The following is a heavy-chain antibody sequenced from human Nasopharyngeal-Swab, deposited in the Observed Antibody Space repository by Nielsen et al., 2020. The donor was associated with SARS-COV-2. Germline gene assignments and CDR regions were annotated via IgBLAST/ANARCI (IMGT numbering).Heavy chain of an antibody. CDR3: ARQTSFGDWFDP. V-gene: IGHV3-7*03. J-gene: IGHJ5*02. D-gene: IGHD2/OR15-2a*01. Sequence: WIRQPPGKGLEWVANIKQDGSEKYYVDSVKGRFTISRDNAKNSPYLQMNSLRAEDTAVYYCARQTSFGDWFDPWGQGTLVTVSS. CDR2: IKQDGSEK.